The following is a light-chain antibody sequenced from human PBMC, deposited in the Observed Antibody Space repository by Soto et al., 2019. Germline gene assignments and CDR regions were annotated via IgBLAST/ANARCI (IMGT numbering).Light chain of an antibody. J-gene: IGLJ1*01. V-gene: IGLV1-40*01. CDR1: SSNIGAGFD. CDR2: ANT. Sequence: QSVLTQPPSVSGAPRQRVTISCTGSSSNIGAGFDVHWYQLLPGTAPKLLIYANTNRPSGVPDRFSGSKSGTSASLAITGLQAEDEADYYCQSYDSSLSGSYVFGTGTKLTVL. CDR3: QSYDSSLSGSYV.